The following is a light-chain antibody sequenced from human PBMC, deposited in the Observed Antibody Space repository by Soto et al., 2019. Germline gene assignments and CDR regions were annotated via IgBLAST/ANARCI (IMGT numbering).Light chain of an antibody. V-gene: IGKV3-20*01. CDR2: GAS. Sequence: EIVLTQSPGTLSLSPGERATLSCRASQSVSNNYLAWYQHKPGRAPRLLIYGASTRATGIPDRFSGSGSGTEFTLTISRLEPEDFAVYYCQQYVGSPRTFGQGTKVEIK. CDR3: QQYVGSPRT. J-gene: IGKJ1*01. CDR1: QSVSNNY.